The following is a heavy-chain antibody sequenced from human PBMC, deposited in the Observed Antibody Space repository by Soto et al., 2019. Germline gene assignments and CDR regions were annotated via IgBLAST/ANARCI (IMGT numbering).Heavy chain of an antibody. CDR2: VNDNWGS. V-gene: IGHV4-59*08. CDR1: CGSISRYY. J-gene: IGHJ6*02. CDR3: ARQGFGALHGLVDV. D-gene: IGHD3-10*01. Sequence: QVPLQESGPGLLKPSETLSLSCTVSCGSISRYYWSWFRQTPEKGLEWIGYVNDNWGSNYNPSLKSRGAISLDTAKRQFSLKLTSVTATDTGVYYLARQGFGALHGLVDVWAQGTTVTVSS.